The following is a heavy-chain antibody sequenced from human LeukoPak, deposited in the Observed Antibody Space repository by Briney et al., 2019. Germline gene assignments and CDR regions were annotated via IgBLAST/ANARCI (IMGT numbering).Heavy chain of an antibody. Sequence: GGSLRLSCAASGFTFSDSAMQWVRQAAGKGLEWVGRVRTKANSYATAYAASVKGRFTISRDDSKNTAYLEMNSLKTEDTAVYYCTSSSNYNCFDPWGQGTLVTVSS. J-gene: IGHJ5*02. V-gene: IGHV3-73*01. D-gene: IGHD6-13*01. CDR2: VRTKANSYAT. CDR3: TSSSNYNCFDP. CDR1: GFTFSDSA.